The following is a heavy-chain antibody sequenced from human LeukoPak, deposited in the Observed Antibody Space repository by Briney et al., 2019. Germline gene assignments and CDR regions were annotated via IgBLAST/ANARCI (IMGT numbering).Heavy chain of an antibody. V-gene: IGHV3-30-3*01. J-gene: IGHJ4*02. CDR1: GFTFSSYA. CDR3: ARDGRAATPPRDDYVWGSYRYKGFFDY. Sequence: GSSLRLSCAASGFTFSSYAMHWVRQAPGKGLEWVAVISYDGSNKYYADSVKGRFPLPRDNSKNKLYLQMNSLRAEDTAVYYCARDGRAATPPRDDYVWGSYRYKGFFDYWGQGTLVTVSS. D-gene: IGHD3-16*02. CDR2: ISYDGSNK.